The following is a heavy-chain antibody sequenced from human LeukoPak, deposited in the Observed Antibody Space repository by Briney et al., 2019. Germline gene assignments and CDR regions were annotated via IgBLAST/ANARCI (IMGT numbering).Heavy chain of an antibody. J-gene: IGHJ4*02. V-gene: IGHV4-39*01. CDR1: GGSFSGYY. CDR3: ARHRNEYDYGDYQVIDY. CDR2: IYYSGST. D-gene: IGHD4-17*01. Sequence: SETLSLTCAVYGGSFSGYYWGWIRQPPGKGLEWIGSIYYSGSTYYNPSLKSRVTISVDTSKNQFSLKLSSVTAADTAVYYCARHRNEYDYGDYQVIDYWGQGTLVTVSS.